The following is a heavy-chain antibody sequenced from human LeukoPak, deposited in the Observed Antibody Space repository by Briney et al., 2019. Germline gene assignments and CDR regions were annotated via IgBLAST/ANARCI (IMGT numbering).Heavy chain of an antibody. V-gene: IGHV3-30*18. J-gene: IGHJ4*02. CDR2: ISYDGSNK. CDR1: GFTFNSYG. Sequence: GGSLRLSCAASGFTFNSYGMHWVRQAPGKGLEWVAVISYDGSNKYYADSVKGRFTISRDNSKNTLYLQMNSLRAEDTAVYYCAKDQPYCGGDCYSYFDYWGQGTLVTVSS. D-gene: IGHD2-21*02. CDR3: AKDQPYCGGDCYSYFDY.